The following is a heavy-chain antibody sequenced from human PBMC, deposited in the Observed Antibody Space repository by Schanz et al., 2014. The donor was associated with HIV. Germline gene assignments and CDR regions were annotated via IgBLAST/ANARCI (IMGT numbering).Heavy chain of an antibody. V-gene: IGHV3-7*01. D-gene: IGHD5-18*01. CDR1: GFTFSRYW. J-gene: IGHJ4*02. CDR2: IKEDGSEK. Sequence: EVQLLESGGGLVQPGGSLRLSCAASGFTFSRYWMTWVRQAPGKGLEWVANIKEDGSEKYHADSVKGRFTISRDNAKNSLYLNMYSLRAEDTAVYFCAKSNGGDTAVVQYYFDYWGQGTLVSVSS. CDR3: AKSNGGDTAVVQYYFDY.